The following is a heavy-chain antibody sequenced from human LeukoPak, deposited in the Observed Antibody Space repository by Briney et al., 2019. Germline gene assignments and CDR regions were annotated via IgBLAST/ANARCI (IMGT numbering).Heavy chain of an antibody. D-gene: IGHD2-21*02. CDR2: ISGSGGST. CDR3: AKAGRYIVVVTATYQDY. Sequence: GGTLRLSCAASGFTFSSYAMSWVRQAPGKGLEWVSAISGSGGSTYYADSVKGRFTISRDNSKNTLYLQMNSLRAEDTAVYYCAKAGRYIVVVTATYQDYWGQGTLVTVSS. CDR1: GFTFSSYA. V-gene: IGHV3-23*01. J-gene: IGHJ4*02.